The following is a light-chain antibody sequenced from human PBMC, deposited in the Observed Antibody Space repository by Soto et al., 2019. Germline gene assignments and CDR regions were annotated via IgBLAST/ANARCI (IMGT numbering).Light chain of an antibody. V-gene: IGKV3-20*01. CDR1: QSVSSSY. CDR3: QQYGSSPTWT. Sequence: EVVLTQSPATLSLSPGEGATLSCRASQSVSSSYLAWYQQKPGQAPRLLIYGASSRATGIPDRFSGSGSGTDFTLTISRLEPEDFAVYYCQQYGSSPTWTFGQGTKVDIK. J-gene: IGKJ1*01. CDR2: GAS.